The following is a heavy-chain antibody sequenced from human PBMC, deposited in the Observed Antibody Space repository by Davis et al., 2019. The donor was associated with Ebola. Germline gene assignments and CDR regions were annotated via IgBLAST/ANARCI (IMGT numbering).Heavy chain of an antibody. J-gene: IGHJ4*02. Sequence: CTAAGGSISYYYWSWRPQPPGKRLGWIWYINYSGNTSYSPSLKSRVTISIDTSKNQFSLKLTSVTAADTAVYYCARCRTPVDYWGQGTLVTVSS. CDR2: INYSGNT. D-gene: IGHD4-23*01. CDR1: GGSISYYY. V-gene: IGHV4-59*01. CDR3: ARCRTPVDY.